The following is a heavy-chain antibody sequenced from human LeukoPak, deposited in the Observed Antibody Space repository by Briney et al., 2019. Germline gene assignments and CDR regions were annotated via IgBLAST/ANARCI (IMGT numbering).Heavy chain of an antibody. D-gene: IGHD2-2*01. CDR3: AKGGIVVVPAATPFDY. Sequence: GGSLRLSCAASGFTFSSYGMHWVRQAPGKGLEWVAFIRYDGSNKYYADSVKGRFTISRDNSKNTLYLQMNSLRAEDTAVYYCAKGGIVVVPAATPFDYWGQGTLVTVSS. CDR1: GFTFSSYG. J-gene: IGHJ4*02. V-gene: IGHV3-30*02. CDR2: IRYDGSNK.